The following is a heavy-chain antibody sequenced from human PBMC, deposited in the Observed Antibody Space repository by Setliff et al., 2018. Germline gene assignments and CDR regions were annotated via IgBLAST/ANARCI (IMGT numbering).Heavy chain of an antibody. CDR3: ATSRTFDY. CDR1: GFTFTTYA. CDR2: ISVSGGTT. J-gene: IGHJ4*02. Sequence: GGSLRLSCAASGFTFTTYAMTWVRQAPGKGLEWVSAISVSGGTTYYADSVKGRFTISRDNSKNTLYLQMNSLRAEDAAVYYCATSRTFDYWGQGILVTSPQ. V-gene: IGHV3-23*01.